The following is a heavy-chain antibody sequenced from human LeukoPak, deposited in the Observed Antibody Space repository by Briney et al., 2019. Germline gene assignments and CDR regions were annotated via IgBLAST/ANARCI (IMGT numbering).Heavy chain of an antibody. CDR2: TYYRSKWYT. J-gene: IGHJ6*02. CDR1: GDSVSSKSTA. V-gene: IGHV6-1*01. D-gene: IGHD3-3*01. Sequence: SQTLSLTCAISGDSVSSKSTAWNWIRQSPSRGLEWLGRTYYRSKWYTGYAVSVKGRITINPDTSKNQFSLQLNSVTPEDTAVYYCAKTLNRGGFFGVVIIDYYYGMDVWGQGTTVTVSS. CDR3: AKTLNRGGFFGVVIIDYYYGMDV.